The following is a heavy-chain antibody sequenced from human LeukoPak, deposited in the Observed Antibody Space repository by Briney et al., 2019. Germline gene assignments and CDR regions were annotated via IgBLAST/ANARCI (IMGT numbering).Heavy chain of an antibody. D-gene: IGHD3-3*01. CDR2: ISSSSSYI. J-gene: IGHJ4*02. CDR1: GFTFSTYS. Sequence: KPGGSLGLSCAASGFTFSTYSMNWVRQAPGKGLEWVSSISSSSSYIYYADSVKGRFTISRDNAKNSLYLQMNSLRAEDTAVYYCARDHYDFWSGYYEDTELFDYWGQGTLVTVSS. CDR3: ARDHYDFWSGYYEDTELFDY. V-gene: IGHV3-21*01.